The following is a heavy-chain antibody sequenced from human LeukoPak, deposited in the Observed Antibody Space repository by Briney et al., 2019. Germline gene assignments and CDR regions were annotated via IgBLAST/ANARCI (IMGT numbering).Heavy chain of an antibody. J-gene: IGHJ4*02. D-gene: IGHD6-6*01. CDR1: GFTFSSYA. CDR2: ISDSGGTT. Sequence: GGSLRLSCAASGFTFSSYAMSWVRQAPGKGLEWVSSISDSGGTTYYADSVKGRFTISRDNSKNTLYLQMNSLRAEDTAVYYCAKEAECSSSHYFDYWGQGTLVTVSS. CDR3: AKEAECSSSHYFDY. V-gene: IGHV3-23*01.